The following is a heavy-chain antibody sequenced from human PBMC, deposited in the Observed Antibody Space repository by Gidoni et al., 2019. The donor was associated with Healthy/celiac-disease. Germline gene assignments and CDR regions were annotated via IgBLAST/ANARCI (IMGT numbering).Heavy chain of an antibody. Sequence: QVQLVQAGAEVKKPGASVKVSCKAYGYTFTSYGISWVRQAPGEGLEWMGWISAYKGNTNYATKLQGTVNMPSATSPSTASMELRGLCSYDTAVHYCVRVFQHRSGTTTLFDYWGQGTLVTVSS. V-gene: IGHV1-18*01. J-gene: IGHJ4*02. CDR3: VRVFQHRSGTTTLFDY. CDR1: GYTFTSYG. CDR2: ISAYKGNT. D-gene: IGHD1-7*01.